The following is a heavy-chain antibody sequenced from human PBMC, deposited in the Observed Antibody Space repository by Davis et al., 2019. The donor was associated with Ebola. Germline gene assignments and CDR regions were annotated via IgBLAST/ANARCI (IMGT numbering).Heavy chain of an antibody. J-gene: IGHJ4*02. V-gene: IGHV1-46*01. CDR2: INPSGGST. Sequence: AASVKVSCKASGYTVTSYDRNGVRQAPGQGLEWMGIINPSGGSTFYAQKFQGRVTMTRETSTSTVYMELSSLRSEDTAVYYCARERGFSSTWYGGDYWGQGTLVTVSS. D-gene: IGHD6-13*01. CDR1: GYTVTSYD. CDR3: ARERGFSSTWYGGDY.